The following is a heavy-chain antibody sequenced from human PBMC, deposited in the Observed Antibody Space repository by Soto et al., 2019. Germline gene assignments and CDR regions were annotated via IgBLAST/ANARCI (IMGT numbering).Heavy chain of an antibody. CDR1: GFSLSTSGVG. CDR3: AHRRGGWMLNWFDP. V-gene: IGHV2-5*02. J-gene: IGHJ5*02. D-gene: IGHD6-19*01. Sequence: QMTLNESGPTLVKPTQTLTLTCTFSGFSLSTSGVGVGWIRQPPGKALEWLALIYWDDDKRYSPSLKSRLTITKDTSKNQVVLTMTNMDPVDTATYYCAHRRGGWMLNWFDPWGQGTLVTVSS. CDR2: IYWDDDK.